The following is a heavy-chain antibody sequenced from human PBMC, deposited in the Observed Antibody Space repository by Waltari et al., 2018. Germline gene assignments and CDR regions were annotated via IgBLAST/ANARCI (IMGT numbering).Heavy chain of an antibody. Sequence: QVQLQESGPGLVKPSETLSLTCTVSGASISNFYWSWIRQSPGKGLEWIGYIYTGGNTNYNPSLRSRVTLSVDTSKNQFSLKLRSVTAADTAVYYCARAPPDYGDSLDNYYYYMDVWGKGTTATVSS. CDR3: ARAPPDYGDSLDNYYYYMDV. J-gene: IGHJ6*03. CDR2: IYTGGNT. D-gene: IGHD4-17*01. V-gene: IGHV4-59*01. CDR1: GASISNFY.